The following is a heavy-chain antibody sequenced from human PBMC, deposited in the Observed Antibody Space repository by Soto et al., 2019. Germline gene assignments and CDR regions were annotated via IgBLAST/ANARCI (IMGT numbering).Heavy chain of an antibody. J-gene: IGHJ3*02. D-gene: IGHD2-15*01. V-gene: IGHV1-69*04. Sequence: SVKVSCKASGGTFSSYTISWVRQAPGQGLEWMGRIIPILGIANYAQKFQGRVTITADKSTSTAYMELSSLRSEDTAVYYCARDLGVAYCSGGSCYRNALDIWGQGTMVTVSS. CDR1: GGTFSSYT. CDR3: ARDLGVAYCSGGSCYRNALDI. CDR2: IIPILGIA.